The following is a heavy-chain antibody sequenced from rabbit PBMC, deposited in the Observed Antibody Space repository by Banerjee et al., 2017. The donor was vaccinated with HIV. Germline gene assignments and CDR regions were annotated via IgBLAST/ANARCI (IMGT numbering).Heavy chain of an antibody. D-gene: IGHD6-1*01. V-gene: IGHV1S40*01. CDR3: ARGGGHAGDGYGL. CDR1: GLDFSSGYW. Sequence: QSLEESGGDLVKPGASLTLTCTASGLDFSSGYWICWVRQAPGKGLEWIGCIYTDSGSAYYASWAKGRFTISKTSSTTVTLQMNSLTAADTATYLCARGGGHAGDGYGLWGQGTLVTVS. J-gene: IGHJ3*01. CDR2: IYTDSGSA.